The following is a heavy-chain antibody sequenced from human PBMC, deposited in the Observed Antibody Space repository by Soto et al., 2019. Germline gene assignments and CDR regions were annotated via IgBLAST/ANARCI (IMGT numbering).Heavy chain of an antibody. D-gene: IGHD5-12*01. CDR3: AREWLRSNDY. CDR1: GFTFSDYY. Sequence: LSCAASGFTFSDYYMSWIRQAPGKGLEWISYISISGSTIHYADSVKGRFISSRDNDKKSLYLQMNSLRAEDTAVYYCAREWLRSNDYWGQGTLVTVSS. J-gene: IGHJ4*02. CDR2: ISISGSTI. V-gene: IGHV3-11*01.